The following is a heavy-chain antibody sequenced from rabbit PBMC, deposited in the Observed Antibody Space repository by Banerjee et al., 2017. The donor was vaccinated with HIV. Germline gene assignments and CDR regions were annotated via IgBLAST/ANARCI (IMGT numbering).Heavy chain of an antibody. CDR1: GFSFSNKYG. V-gene: IGHV1S45*01. J-gene: IGHJ4*01. CDR3: ARDLAGVTAFNL. D-gene: IGHD4-1*01. CDR2: INTISGDT. Sequence: QEQLEESGGDLVKPEGSLTHTCTASGFSFSNKYGMCWVRQAPGKGLEWFACINTISGDTVYATWAKGRFTISKTSSTTVTLQMTSLTAADTATYFCARDLAGVTAFNLWGQGTLVTVS.